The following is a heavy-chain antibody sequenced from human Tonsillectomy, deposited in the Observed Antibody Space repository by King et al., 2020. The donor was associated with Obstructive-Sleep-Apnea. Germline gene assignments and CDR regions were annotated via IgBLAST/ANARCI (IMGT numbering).Heavy chain of an antibody. CDR1: GYSFTSYW. D-gene: IGHD3-22*01. J-gene: IGHJ3*02. CDR3: ARSLINYYDSSGYYPGAFDI. V-gene: IGHV5-51*01. Sequence: QLVQSGAEVKKPGESLKISCKGSGYSFTSYWIGWVRQMPGKGLEWMGIIYPGDSDTRYSPSFQGQVTISADKSISTAYLQWSSLKASDTAMYYCARSLINYYDSSGYYPGAFDIWGQATMVTVSS. CDR2: IYPGDSDT.